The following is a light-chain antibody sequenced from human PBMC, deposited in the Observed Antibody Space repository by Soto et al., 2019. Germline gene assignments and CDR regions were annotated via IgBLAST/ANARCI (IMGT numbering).Light chain of an antibody. V-gene: IGLV2-14*01. CDR2: EVS. Sequence: QSVLTQPASVSGSPGQSITISCTGTSSDVGGYNYVSWYQQHPGKAPKLMIYEVSNRPSGVPNRFSGSKSGNTASPTISGLQAEDEAGYYCSSYTRSSTHVVFGGGTKLTVL. J-gene: IGLJ2*01. CDR3: SSYTRSSTHVV. CDR1: SSDVGGYNY.